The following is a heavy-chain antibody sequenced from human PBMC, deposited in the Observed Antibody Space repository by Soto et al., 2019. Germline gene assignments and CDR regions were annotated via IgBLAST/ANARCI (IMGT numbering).Heavy chain of an antibody. D-gene: IGHD3-10*01. CDR2: ISPYKGNT. CDR1: GYTFSSIG. Sequence: QIPLVQSGAEVKKPGASVKVSCKASGYTFSSIGISWVRQAPGQGLEWMGWISPYKGNTHYAQGLQGRVTMTTDTSTRTAYMELRSLRSDDSALYYCARDLDASGSYYTDYWGPGTLVTVSS. J-gene: IGHJ4*02. V-gene: IGHV1-18*01. CDR3: ARDLDASGSYYTDY.